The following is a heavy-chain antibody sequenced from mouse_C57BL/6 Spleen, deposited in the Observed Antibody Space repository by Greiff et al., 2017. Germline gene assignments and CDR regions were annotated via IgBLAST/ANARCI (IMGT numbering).Heavy chain of an antibody. CDR1: GFTFSDYG. CDR3: ARNWDWYFDV. D-gene: IGHD4-1*01. CDR2: ISSGSSSI. Sequence: EVLLVESGGGLVKPGASLKLSCAASGFTFSDYGMHWVRQAPEQGLEWVAYISSGSSSIYYADTVKGRFTITRDNANNTLFLQMTSVRSEDTAMYYCARNWDWYFDVWGTGTTVTVSS. J-gene: IGHJ1*03. V-gene: IGHV5-17*01.